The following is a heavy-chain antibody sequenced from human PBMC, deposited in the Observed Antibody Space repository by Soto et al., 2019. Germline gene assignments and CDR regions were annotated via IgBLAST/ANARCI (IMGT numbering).Heavy chain of an antibody. Sequence: QVTLKESGPVLVKPTETLTLTCTVSGFPLSNARMSVSWIRQPPGKALEWLAHIFSNDAKSYSASLKNRLTISKDTPKSQVVLTMTKMDPVDTATYYCARSRGWGWLGPNDYWGQGTLVTVSS. CDR2: IFSNDAK. J-gene: IGHJ4*02. CDR3: ARSRGWGWLGPNDY. V-gene: IGHV2-26*01. D-gene: IGHD3-10*01. CDR1: GFPLSNARMS.